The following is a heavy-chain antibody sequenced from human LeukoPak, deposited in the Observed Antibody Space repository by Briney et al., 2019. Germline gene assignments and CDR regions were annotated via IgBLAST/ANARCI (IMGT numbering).Heavy chain of an antibody. V-gene: IGHV3-48*02. CDR3: ARVQPPPTVVTPRYYYYGMDV. D-gene: IGHD4-23*01. Sequence: GGSLRLSCAASGFTFSSYSMNWVRQAPGQGLEWVSYISSSSSTIYYADSVKGRFTISRDNAKNSLYLQMSSLRDEDTAVYYCARVQPPPTVVTPRYYYYGMDVWGQGTTVSVSS. J-gene: IGHJ6*02. CDR1: GFTFSSYS. CDR2: ISSSSSTI.